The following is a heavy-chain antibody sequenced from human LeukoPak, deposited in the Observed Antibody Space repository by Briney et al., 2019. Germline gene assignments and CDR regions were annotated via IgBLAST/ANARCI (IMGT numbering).Heavy chain of an antibody. CDR1: GFTFSSYW. Sequence: GGSLRLSCAVSGFTFSSYWMHWVRQAPGKGLVWVSRIDRDGSRINYADSVKGRFTISRDNGKNTLFLQMNSLRAEDTALYYCAKARIFGVVISGFDYWGQGTLVTVSS. J-gene: IGHJ4*02. V-gene: IGHV3-74*01. D-gene: IGHD3-3*01. CDR3: AKARIFGVVISGFDY. CDR2: IDRDGSRI.